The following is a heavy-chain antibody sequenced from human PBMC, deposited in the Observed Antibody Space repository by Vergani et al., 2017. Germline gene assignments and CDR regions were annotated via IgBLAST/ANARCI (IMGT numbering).Heavy chain of an antibody. J-gene: IGHJ5*02. CDR3: ARDSWTSELRGVYWFDT. CDR2: IHSSGTT. V-gene: IGHV4-61*02. CDR1: GGSLTSGSFY. Sequence: QVQLQESGPGLVKPSETLSLICTVSGGSLTSGSFYWSWIRQPAGKGLEWIGRIHSSGTTNYNPSLKSRVTLSVDTSKNQLSLRMTSVTAADTAVYYCARDSWTSELRGVYWFDTWGQGTLVSVSS. D-gene: IGHD3-10*01.